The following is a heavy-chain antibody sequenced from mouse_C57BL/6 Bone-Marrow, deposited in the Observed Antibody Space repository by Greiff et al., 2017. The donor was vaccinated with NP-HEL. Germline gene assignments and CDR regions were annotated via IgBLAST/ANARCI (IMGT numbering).Heavy chain of an antibody. CDR3: ARRGIPYYYAMDY. Sequence: LEESGAELVKPGASVKMSCKASGYTFTTYPIEWMKQNHGKSLEWIGNFHPYNDDTKYNEKFKGKATLTVEKSSSTVYLELSRLTSDDSAVYYCARRGIPYYYAMDYWGQGTSVTVSS. V-gene: IGHV1-47*01. CDR2: FHPYNDDT. J-gene: IGHJ4*01. CDR1: GYTFTTYP.